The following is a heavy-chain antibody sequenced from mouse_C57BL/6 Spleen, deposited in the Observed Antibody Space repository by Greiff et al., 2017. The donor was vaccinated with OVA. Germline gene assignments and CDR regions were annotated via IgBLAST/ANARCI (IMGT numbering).Heavy chain of an antibody. CDR1: GFTFSSYA. J-gene: IGHJ2*01. CDR3: TRVGTTGRYYFDY. Sequence: EVKLVESGEGLVKPGGSLKLSCAASGFTFSSYAMSWVRQTPEKRLEWVAYISSGGDYIYYADTVKGRFTISRDNARNTLYLQMSSLKSEDTAMYYCTRVGTTGRYYFDYWGQGTTLTVSS. D-gene: IGHD1-1*01. V-gene: IGHV5-9-1*02. CDR2: ISSGGDYI.